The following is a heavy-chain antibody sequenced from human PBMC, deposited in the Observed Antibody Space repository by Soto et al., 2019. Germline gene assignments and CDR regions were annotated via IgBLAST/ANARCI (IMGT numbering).Heavy chain of an antibody. J-gene: IGHJ4*02. Sequence: QVQLVESGGGVVQPGRSLRLSCAASGFTFSSYGMHWVRQAPGKGLEWVAVISYDGSNKYYADSVKGRFTISRDNSKNTLYLQMNSLRAEDTAVYYCARDEGYYDSSGYPGHWGQGTLVTVSS. CDR2: ISYDGSNK. CDR3: ARDEGYYDSSGYPGH. D-gene: IGHD3-22*01. V-gene: IGHV3-30*03. CDR1: GFTFSSYG.